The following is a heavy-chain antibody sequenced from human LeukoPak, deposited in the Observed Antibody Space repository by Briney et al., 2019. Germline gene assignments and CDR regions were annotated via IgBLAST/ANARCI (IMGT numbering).Heavy chain of an antibody. CDR1: GFTFSNFA. J-gene: IGHJ5*02. V-gene: IGHV3-23*01. Sequence: GSLRLSCAASGFTFSNFAMMWVRQAPGTGLQWVSTITGYGPTFYADSVRGRFTIFRDTSMNTLFLQMNSLGAEDTAVYYCAKGAAAGKVDWFDPWGQGTLVTVSS. CDR2: ITGYGPT. D-gene: IGHD6-13*01. CDR3: AKGAAAGKVDWFDP.